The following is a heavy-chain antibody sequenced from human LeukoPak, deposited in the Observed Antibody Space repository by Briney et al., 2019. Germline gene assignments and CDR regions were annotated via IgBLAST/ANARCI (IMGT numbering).Heavy chain of an antibody. D-gene: IGHD1-14*01. V-gene: IGHV4-39*07. CDR1: GGSISSSSYY. CDR3: TRAGLLGDWYFDL. Sequence: PSETLSLTCTVSGGSISSSSYYWGWIRQPPGKGLEWIGSIYYSGSTYYNPSLKSRVTISVDTSKNQFSLKLSSVTAADTAVYYCTRAGLLGDWYFDLWGRGTLVTVSS. CDR2: IYYSGST. J-gene: IGHJ2*01.